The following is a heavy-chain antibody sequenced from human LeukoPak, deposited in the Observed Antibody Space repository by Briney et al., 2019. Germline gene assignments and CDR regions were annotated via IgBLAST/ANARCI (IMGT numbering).Heavy chain of an antibody. V-gene: IGHV3-7*01. D-gene: IGHD4-23*01. J-gene: IGHJ4*02. CDR1: GFTSRSYW. CDR2: IKGDGCEK. Sequence: PGGSLRLSCAASGFTSRSYWMNWVRQAPGKGLEWVANIKGDGCEKYADSVEGRFTISRDNAKNSVYLQMNSLRAEDTAVYYCVRDNRWASDYWGQGTLVTVSS. CDR3: VRDNRWASDY.